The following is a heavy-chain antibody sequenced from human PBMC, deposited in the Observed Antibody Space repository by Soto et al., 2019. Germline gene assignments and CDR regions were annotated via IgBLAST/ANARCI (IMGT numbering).Heavy chain of an antibody. D-gene: IGHD2-15*01. Sequence: SETLSLTCPVSGGSISSYYLTWIRQPPGKGLEWIGYVYYSGGTNYNPSLQSRVTISVDTSKSQFSLNLSSVTAADTAVYYCARGQVVAAQHWGQGTLVTVSS. J-gene: IGHJ4*02. CDR1: GGSISSYY. CDR3: ARGQVVAAQH. CDR2: VYYSGGT. V-gene: IGHV4-59*12.